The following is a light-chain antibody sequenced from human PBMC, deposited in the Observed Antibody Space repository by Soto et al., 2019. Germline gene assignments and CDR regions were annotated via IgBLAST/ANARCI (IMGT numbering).Light chain of an antibody. V-gene: IGKV3-11*01. CDR3: QQRSNWPLT. J-gene: IGKJ3*01. CDR2: DAS. Sequence: EIVLTQSPATLSLSPGERATLSCRASQSISSYLAWYQQKPGQAPRLLIYDASNRATGIPVRFSGSGSGTDFTLISSSLEPEDFAVYYCQQRSNWPLTFGPGTKVDIK. CDR1: QSISSY.